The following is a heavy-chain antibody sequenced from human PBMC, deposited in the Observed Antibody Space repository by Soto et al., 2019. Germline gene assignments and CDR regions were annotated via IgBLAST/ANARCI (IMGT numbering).Heavy chain of an antibody. V-gene: IGHV3-21*01. CDR2: ISTTSTYT. CDR1: GFTFSRYY. D-gene: IGHD2-2*01. CDR3: ARDDGLSSTDVKAFDI. J-gene: IGHJ3*02. Sequence: EFQLVESGGGLVEPGESLRLSCAASGFTFSRYYMNWVRQAPGKGLEWVSSISTTSTYTHYADSLKGRFTISRDNAKKLLYLQMDSMRAEDTAVYYCARDDGLSSTDVKAFDIWGQGIKVTVSS.